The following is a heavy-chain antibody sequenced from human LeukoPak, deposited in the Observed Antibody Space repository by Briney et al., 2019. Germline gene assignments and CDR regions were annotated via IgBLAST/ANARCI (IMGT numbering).Heavy chain of an antibody. CDR2: ISGSGGST. Sequence: QPGGSLRLSCAASGFTFSSYAMSWVRQAPGKGLEWVSAISGSGGSTYYADSVKGRFTISRDNSKNTLYLQMNSLRAEDTAVYYCAKATGSGSYYAYDAFDIWGQGTMVTVSS. D-gene: IGHD3-10*01. CDR3: AKATGSGSYYAYDAFDI. V-gene: IGHV3-23*01. CDR1: GFTFSSYA. J-gene: IGHJ3*02.